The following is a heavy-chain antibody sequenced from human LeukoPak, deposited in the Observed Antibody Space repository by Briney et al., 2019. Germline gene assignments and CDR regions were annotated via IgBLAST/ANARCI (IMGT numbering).Heavy chain of an antibody. CDR3: TRGDPGYYYYYGMDV. CDR2: IRSKAYGGTT. V-gene: IGHV3-49*04. Sequence: GGSLRLSCVASGFTFSSYAMTWVRQAPGKGLEWVGFIRSKAYGGTTEYAASVKGRFTISRDDSKSIAYLQMNSLKTEDTAVYYCTRGDPGYYYYYGMDVWGQGTTVTVSS. J-gene: IGHJ6*02. D-gene: IGHD5-24*01. CDR1: GFTFSSYA.